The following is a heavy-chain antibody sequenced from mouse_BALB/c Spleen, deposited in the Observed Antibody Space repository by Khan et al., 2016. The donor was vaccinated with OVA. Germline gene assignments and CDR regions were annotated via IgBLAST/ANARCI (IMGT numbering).Heavy chain of an antibody. V-gene: IGHV2-2*01. J-gene: IGHJ3*01. CDR2: IWSGGGT. D-gene: IGHD2-14*01. CDR1: GFSLTTYG. Sequence: QVQLKESGPGLVQPSQSLPITCTVSGFSLTTYGVHWVRQSPGKGLEWLGVIWSGGGTDYNAAFISRLSISKDNSKSQVFFKMNSLQADDTAMYYCARNSYMYDFTYWGQGTLVTVSA. CDR3: ARNSYMYDFTY.